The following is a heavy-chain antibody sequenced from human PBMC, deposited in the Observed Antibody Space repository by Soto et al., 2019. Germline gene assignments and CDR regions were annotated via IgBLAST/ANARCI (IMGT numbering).Heavy chain of an antibody. CDR1: GGSISSGDFC. Sequence: PSETLSLTCTVSGGSISSGDFCWGWIRQPPGKGLEWIGYISISANTCYNPSLHSRLTISLDTSKIQFSLQLTSVTAAHTAVYYCARLPPPYYYYRSGPVDYWGQGTLVTVSS. CDR2: ISISANT. D-gene: IGHD3-22*01. J-gene: IGHJ4*02. V-gene: IGHV4-30-4*01. CDR3: ARLPPPYYYYRSGPVDY.